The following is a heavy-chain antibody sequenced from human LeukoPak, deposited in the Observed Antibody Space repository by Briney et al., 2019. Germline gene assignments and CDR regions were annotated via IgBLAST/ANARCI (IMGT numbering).Heavy chain of an antibody. CDR3: ARGVKVGATRWFDP. D-gene: IGHD1-26*01. CDR2: IYYSGST. J-gene: IGHJ5*02. CDR1: GGSISSSSYY. Sequence: SETLSLTCTVSGGSISSSSYYWGWIRQPPGKGLEWIGRIYYSGSTYYNPSLKSRVTISVDTSKNQFSLKLSSVTAADTAVYYCARGVKVGATRWFDPWGQGTLVTVSS. V-gene: IGHV4-39*07.